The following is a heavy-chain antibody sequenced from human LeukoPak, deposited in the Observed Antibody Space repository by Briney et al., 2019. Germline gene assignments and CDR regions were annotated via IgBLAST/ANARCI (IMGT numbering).Heavy chain of an antibody. CDR3: ARHPFSSPFDF. J-gene: IGHJ4*02. Sequence: SETLSLTCTVSGVSISGDYWSWIRQPPGKGLEWIGYIYFTGNTDHNPSLKSRVTLSMDTSKNQFSLKLTSVTAADTAVYYCARHPFSSPFDFWGQGTLVTVSS. D-gene: IGHD2/OR15-2a*01. CDR1: GVSISGDY. CDR2: IYFTGNT. V-gene: IGHV4-59*08.